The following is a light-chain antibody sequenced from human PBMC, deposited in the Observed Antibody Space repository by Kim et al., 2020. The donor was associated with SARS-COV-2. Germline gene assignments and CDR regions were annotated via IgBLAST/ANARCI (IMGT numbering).Light chain of an antibody. CDR3: YSTDSSGNHRV. CDR2: EDS. CDR1: ALPKKY. Sequence: SYDLTQPPSVSVSPGQTARITCSGDALPKKYAYWYQQKSGQAPVLVIYEDSKRPSGIPERFSGSSSGTVATLSISGAQVEDEADYYCYSTDSSGNHRVFGGGTQLTVL. V-gene: IGLV3-10*01. J-gene: IGLJ3*02.